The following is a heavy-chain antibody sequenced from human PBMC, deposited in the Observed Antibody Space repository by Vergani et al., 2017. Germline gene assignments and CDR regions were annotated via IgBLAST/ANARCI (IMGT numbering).Heavy chain of an antibody. V-gene: IGHV1-69*13. Sequence: QGQLAQSGAEVKKPGSSVKVSCKASGGTFSSNSISWLQQAPGQGLEWMGMIIPIFGTTSYAQKFQGRVTILADESTSTAYMELSSLRSEDTAVYYCATDSFSIAAAGWWGQGTLVTVSS. D-gene: IGHD6-13*01. CDR1: GGTFSSNS. CDR3: ATDSFSIAAAGW. J-gene: IGHJ4*02. CDR2: IIPIFGTT.